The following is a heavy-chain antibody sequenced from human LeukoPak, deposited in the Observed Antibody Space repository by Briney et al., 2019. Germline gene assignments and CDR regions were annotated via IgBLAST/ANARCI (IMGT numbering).Heavy chain of an antibody. D-gene: IGHD3-22*01. CDR3: ARAADRSGYYYAFDI. J-gene: IGHJ3*02. CDR2: IYYSGST. CDR1: GGSISSGGYY. V-gene: IGHV4-31*03. Sequence: KPSQTLSLTCTVSGGSISSGGYYWSWIRQHPGKGLEWIGYIYYSGSTYYNPSLKSRVTISVGTSKNQFSLKLSSVTAADTAVYYCARAADRSGYYYAFDIWGQGTMVTVSS.